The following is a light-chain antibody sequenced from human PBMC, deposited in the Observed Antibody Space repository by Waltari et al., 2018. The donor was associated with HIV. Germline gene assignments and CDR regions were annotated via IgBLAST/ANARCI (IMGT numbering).Light chain of an antibody. CDR1: QSISTN. J-gene: IGKJ3*01. Sequence: EIVMTQSPATLSVSPGEGATLSCRASQSISTNLAWYQQKPGQAPRLLIYGAFSRATGIPAGFSGSGSGTEFTLTISSLQSEDFAVYYCQQRVNWPLTFGPGTKVDIK. CDR2: GAF. CDR3: QQRVNWPLT. V-gene: IGKV3-15*01.